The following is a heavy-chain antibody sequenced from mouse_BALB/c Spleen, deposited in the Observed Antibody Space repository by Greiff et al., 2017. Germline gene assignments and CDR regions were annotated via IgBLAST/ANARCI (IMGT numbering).Heavy chain of an antibody. V-gene: IGHV1-5*01. J-gene: IGHJ3*01. D-gene: IGHD3-2*01. CDR3: TKLDSSGYVGFAY. CDR2: IYPGNSDT. CDR1: GYTFTSYW. Sequence: VQLQQSGTVLARPGASVKMSCKASGYTFTSYWMHWVKQRPGQGLEWIGAIYPGNSDTSYNQKFKGKAKLTAVTSTSTAYMELSSLTNEDSAVYYCTKLDSSGYVGFAYWGQGTLVTVSA.